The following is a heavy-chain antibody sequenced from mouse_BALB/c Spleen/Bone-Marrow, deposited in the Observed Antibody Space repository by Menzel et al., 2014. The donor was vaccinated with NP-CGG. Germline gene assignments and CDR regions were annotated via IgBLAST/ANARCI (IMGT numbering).Heavy chain of an antibody. CDR2: IKTKTNDYGT. D-gene: IGHD1-2*01. V-gene: IGHV10-1*02. CDR3: VRATAYYFDY. CDR1: RFTFNTYA. J-gene: IGHJ2*01. Sequence: VQLQQSGGGLVQPVGSLKLSCVASRFTFNTYAMNWVRQAPGKGLEWVARIKTKTNDYGTFYADSVKDRFTISRDDSQNMLYLQMNNLKTEDTAMYYCVRATAYYFDYWGQGTTLTVSS.